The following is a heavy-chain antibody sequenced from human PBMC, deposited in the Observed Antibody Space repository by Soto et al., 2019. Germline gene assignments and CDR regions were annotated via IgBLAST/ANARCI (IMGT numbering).Heavy chain of an antibody. D-gene: IGHD3-22*01. CDR1: GYTFTSYA. J-gene: IGHJ4*02. CDR3: ARAFSMYYYDSSGSLYFDY. Sequence: ASVKVSCKASGYTFTSYAMHWVRQAPGQRLEWMGWINAGNGNTKYSQKFQGRVTITRDTSASTADMELSSLRSEDTAVYYCARAFSMYYYDSSGSLYFDYWGQGTLVTVSS. CDR2: INAGNGNT. V-gene: IGHV1-3*01.